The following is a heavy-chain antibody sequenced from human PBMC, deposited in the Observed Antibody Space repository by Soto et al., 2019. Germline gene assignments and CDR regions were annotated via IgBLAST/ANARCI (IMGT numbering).Heavy chain of an antibody. Sequence: QVQLVQSGAEVKKPGSSVKVSCKASGGTFSSYAMSWVRQAPGQGIEWMGGIIPIFGTANYAQKFQGRVTITADESTSTAYMELSSVRSEDTAVYYCARVVTVVKSFHYWYFDLWGRGTLVTVSS. V-gene: IGHV1-69*12. CDR2: IIPIFGTA. J-gene: IGHJ2*01. CDR1: GGTFSSYA. D-gene: IGHD2-15*01. CDR3: ARVVTVVKSFHYWYFDL.